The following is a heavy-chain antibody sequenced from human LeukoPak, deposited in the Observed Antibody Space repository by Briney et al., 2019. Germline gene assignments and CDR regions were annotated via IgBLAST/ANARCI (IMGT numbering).Heavy chain of an antibody. CDR1: GFTFGSYS. J-gene: IGHJ5*02. Sequence: GGSLRLSCAASGFTFGSYSMNWVRQAPGKGLEWVSSISSSSSYKYYADSVKGRFSISRDNAKNSLYLQMNSLRAEDTAVYYCARDLVWDSSGYYGSWGQGTLVTVSS. D-gene: IGHD3-22*01. CDR2: ISSSSSYK. CDR3: ARDLVWDSSGYYGS. V-gene: IGHV3-21*01.